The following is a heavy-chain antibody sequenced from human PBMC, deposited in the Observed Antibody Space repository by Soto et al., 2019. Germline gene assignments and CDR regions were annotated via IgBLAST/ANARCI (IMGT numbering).Heavy chain of an antibody. D-gene: IGHD3-16*02. CDR3: ARVTVIQLHYYYYYGMDV. J-gene: IGHJ6*02. CDR1: GYTFTSYG. Sequence: ASVKVSCKASGYTFTSYGISWVRQAPGQGLEWMGWISAYNGNTNYAQKLQGRVTMTTDTSTSTAYMELRSLRSDDTAVYYCARVTVIQLHYYYYYGMDVWGQGTTVTVSS. CDR2: ISAYNGNT. V-gene: IGHV1-18*01.